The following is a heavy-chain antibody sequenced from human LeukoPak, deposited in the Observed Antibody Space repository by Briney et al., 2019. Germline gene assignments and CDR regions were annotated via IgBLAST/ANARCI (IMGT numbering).Heavy chain of an antibody. CDR3: AKHSGSYFIYYVDS. Sequence: GGSLRLSCAASGFTFSSYGLSWVRQAPGKGLEWVSTVSGSGYNTYYADSVKGRFTISRDDSANTLYLQMNSLRAEDTALYYCAKHSGSYFIYYVDSWGQGTLVSASS. J-gene: IGHJ4*02. CDR1: GFTFSSYG. CDR2: VSGSGYNT. D-gene: IGHD1-26*01. V-gene: IGHV3-23*01.